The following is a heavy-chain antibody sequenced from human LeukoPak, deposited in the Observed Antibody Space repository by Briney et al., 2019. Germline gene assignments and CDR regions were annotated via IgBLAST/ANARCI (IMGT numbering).Heavy chain of an antibody. V-gene: IGHV3-21*01. CDR1: GFTLSSLA. CDR3: ARLIPGYCSSTSCLQYYGMDV. J-gene: IGHJ6*02. D-gene: IGHD2-2*01. Sequence: GGSLRLSCAASGFTLSSLAMHWVRQAPGKGLEWVSSSGTRSGTKYYADSVMGRFTISRDNAKNSLYLQMNSLRAEDTAVYYCARLIPGYCSSTSCLQYYGMDVWGQGTTVTVSS. CDR2: SGTRSGTK.